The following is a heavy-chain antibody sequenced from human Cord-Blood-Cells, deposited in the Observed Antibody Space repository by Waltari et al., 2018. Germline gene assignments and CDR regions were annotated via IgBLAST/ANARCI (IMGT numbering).Heavy chain of an antibody. J-gene: IGHJ3*02. V-gene: IGHV3-7*01. CDR3: ARRSFLAGAFDI. Sequence: EVQLVESGGGLVQPGGSLRLSCAASGVTFRRYGRSWDRQAPGKGLAWVANIKQDGSEKYYVDSVKGRFTIARDNAKNSLYLQMISLRAEDTAVYYCARRSFLAGAFDIWGQGTMVTVSS. CDR2: IKQDGSEK. D-gene: IGHD1-26*01. CDR1: GVTFRRYG.